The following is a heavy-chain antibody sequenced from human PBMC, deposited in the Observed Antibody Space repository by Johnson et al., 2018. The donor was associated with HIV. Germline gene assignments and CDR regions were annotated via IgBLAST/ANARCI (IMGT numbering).Heavy chain of an antibody. J-gene: IGHJ3*02. CDR1: GFTFSSYA. D-gene: IGHD3-22*01. CDR2: IGPAGDT. V-gene: IGHV3-13*01. CDR3: ARDRGYWDAFDI. Sequence: EQLVESGGGLVQPGRSLTLSCAASGFTFSSYAMSWVRQSPGKGLEWVSAIGPAGDTYYPGSVKGRFTISRENAKNSLYLQMNSLRAEDTAVYYCARDRGYWDAFDIWGQGTMVIVSS.